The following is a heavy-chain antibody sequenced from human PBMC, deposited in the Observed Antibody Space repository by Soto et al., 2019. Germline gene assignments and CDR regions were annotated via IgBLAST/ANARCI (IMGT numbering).Heavy chain of an antibody. CDR2: MNPNSGNT. CDR3: AVHCTSCYAYNWFDP. V-gene: IGHV1-8*01. D-gene: IGHD2-2*01. J-gene: IGHJ5*02. Sequence: QVQLVQSGAEVKKPGASVKVSCKASGYTFTSYDINWVRQATGQGLEWMGWMNPNSGNTGYAQKFQGRVTMTRNTSISTAYKELSSLRSEDTAVYYCAVHCTSCYAYNWFDPWGQGTLVTVSS. CDR1: GYTFTSYD.